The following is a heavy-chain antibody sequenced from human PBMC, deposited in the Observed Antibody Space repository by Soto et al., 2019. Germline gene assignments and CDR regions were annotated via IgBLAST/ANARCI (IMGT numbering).Heavy chain of an antibody. CDR2: TYYRSKWYS. CDR3: ARGSWDDVSGHYYMDV. CDR1: GDSVSSNSAA. V-gene: IGHV6-1*01. J-gene: IGHJ6*03. D-gene: IGHD1-1*01. Sequence: SQTLSLTCDISGDSVSSNSAAWNWIRQTPSRGLEWLGRTYYRSKWYSNYAISVKSRVTVNPDTFKNQFSLQLNSVTPEDTAVYYCARGSWDDVSGHYYMDVWGKGTTVTISS.